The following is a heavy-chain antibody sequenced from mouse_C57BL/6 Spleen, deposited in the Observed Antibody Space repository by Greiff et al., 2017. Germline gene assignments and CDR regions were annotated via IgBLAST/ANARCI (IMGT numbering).Heavy chain of an antibody. CDR2: VLPGSGST. D-gene: IGHD1-1*01. Sequence: LLQPGASVKLSCTATGYTFTGYWIEWVKQRPGHGIEWIGEVLPGSGSTNYNEKFKGKATFTADTSSNTAYMQLSSLTTDVSAIDYCHYYGSSNRHWGQGTTLTVSS. CDR1: GYTFTGYW. J-gene: IGHJ2*01. CDR3: HYYGSSNRH. V-gene: IGHV1-9*01.